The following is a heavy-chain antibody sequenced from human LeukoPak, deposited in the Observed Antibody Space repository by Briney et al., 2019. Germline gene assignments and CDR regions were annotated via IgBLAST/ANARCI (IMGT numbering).Heavy chain of an antibody. V-gene: IGHV4-39*01. Sequence: PSETLSLTCTVSGGSISSSSYYWGWIRQPPGKGLEWIGSIYYSGSTYYNPSIKSRVTISVDTSKNQFSLKLSSVTAADTAVYYCARLDCSSTSCYTPIDYWGQGTLVTASS. D-gene: IGHD2-2*02. J-gene: IGHJ4*02. CDR3: ARLDCSSTSCYTPIDY. CDR2: IYYSGST. CDR1: GGSISSSSYY.